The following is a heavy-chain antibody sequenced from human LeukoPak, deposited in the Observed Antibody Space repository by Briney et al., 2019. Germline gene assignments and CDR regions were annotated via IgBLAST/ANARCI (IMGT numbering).Heavy chain of an antibody. V-gene: IGHV4-61*02. J-gene: IGHJ6*03. D-gene: IGHD3-3*01. CDR1: GGSISSGSYY. Sequence: SETLSLTCTVSGGSISSGSYYWSWIRQPAGKGLEWIGRIYTSGSTNYNPSLKSRVTISVDTSKNQFSLKLSSVTAADTAVYYCARGRVTIFGVVIWFYYMDVWGKGTTVTVSS. CDR2: IYTSGST. CDR3: ARGRVTIFGVVIWFYYMDV.